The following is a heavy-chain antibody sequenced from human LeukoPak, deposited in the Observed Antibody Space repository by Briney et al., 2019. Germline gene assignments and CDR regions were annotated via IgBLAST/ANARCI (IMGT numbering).Heavy chain of an antibody. D-gene: IGHD5-12*01. CDR3: ARDIGTGGYETPDY. CDR2: ISSSGSTI. CDR1: GFTFSDYY. J-gene: IGHJ4*02. V-gene: IGHV3-11*04. Sequence: PGGSLRLSCTASGFTFSDYYMSWIRQAPGRGLEWVSYISSSGSTIYFADSVKGRFTISRDNAKNSLYLQMNSLGAEDTAVYYCARDIGTGGYETPDYWGQGTLVTVSS.